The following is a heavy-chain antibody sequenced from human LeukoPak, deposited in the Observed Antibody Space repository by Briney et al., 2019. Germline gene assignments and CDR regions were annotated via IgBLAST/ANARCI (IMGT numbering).Heavy chain of an antibody. Sequence: ASVKVSCKASGYTFTGYYMHWVRQAPGQGLEWMGRINPNSGGTNYAQKFQGRVTMTRDTSISRAYMELSRLRSDDTAVYYCARDLFITMIVVVTKDAFDIWGQGTMVTVSS. CDR2: INPNSGGT. CDR3: ARDLFITMIVVVTKDAFDI. D-gene: IGHD3-22*01. CDR1: GYTFTGYY. V-gene: IGHV1-2*06. J-gene: IGHJ3*02.